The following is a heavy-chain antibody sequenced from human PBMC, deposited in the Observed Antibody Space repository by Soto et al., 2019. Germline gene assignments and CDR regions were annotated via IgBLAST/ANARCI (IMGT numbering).Heavy chain of an antibody. J-gene: IGHJ3*02. D-gene: IGHD1-26*01. Sequence: GGSVRLSCAASGLTFSSYAMHWVRQAPGKGLEWVAVISYDGSNKYYADSVKGRFTISRDNSKNTLYLQMNSLRAEDTAVYYCARDPQELRNAFDIWGQGTMVTVS. CDR3: ARDPQELRNAFDI. CDR2: ISYDGSNK. CDR1: GLTFSSYA. V-gene: IGHV3-30-3*01.